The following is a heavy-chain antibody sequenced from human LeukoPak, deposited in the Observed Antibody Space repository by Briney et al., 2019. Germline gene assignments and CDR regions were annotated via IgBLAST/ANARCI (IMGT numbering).Heavy chain of an antibody. J-gene: IGHJ4*02. CDR1: GYTFTSYG. CDR2: ISAYNGNT. V-gene: IGHV1-18*01. Sequence: ASVKVSCKASGYTFTSYGISWVRQAPGQGLEWMGWISAYNGNTNYAQKLQGRVTMTTDTSTSTAYMELRSLRSVDTAVYYCARDSPVLGGITMIVVGKMASFDYWGQGTLVTVSS. D-gene: IGHD3-22*01. CDR3: ARDSPVLGGITMIVVGKMASFDY.